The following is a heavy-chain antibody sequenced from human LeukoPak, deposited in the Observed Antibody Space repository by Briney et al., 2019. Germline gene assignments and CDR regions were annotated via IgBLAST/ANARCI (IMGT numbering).Heavy chain of an antibody. CDR1: GYSISSGYY. CDR2: IYHRGST. J-gene: IGHJ4*02. D-gene: IGHD4-23*01. V-gene: IGHV4-38-2*02. CDR3: AREPLYGGNPADY. Sequence: PSETLSLTCTVSGYSISSGYYWGWIRQPPGKGLEWIGSIYHRGSTYYNPSLKSRVTISVDTSKNQFSLKLSSVTAADTAVYYCAREPLYGGNPADYWGQGTLVTVSS.